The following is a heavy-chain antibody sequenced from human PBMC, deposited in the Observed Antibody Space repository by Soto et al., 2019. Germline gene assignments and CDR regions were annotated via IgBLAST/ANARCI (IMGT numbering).Heavy chain of an antibody. V-gene: IGHV4-59*01. CDR1: GGSISSYY. D-gene: IGHD3-22*01. CDR2: IYYSGST. Sequence: SETLSLTCTVSGGSISSYYWSWIRQPPGKGLEWIGYIYYSGSTNYNPSLKSRVTISVDTSKNQFSLKLSSVTAADKAVYYCARDYYDSSAQTDAFDIWGQGTMVTVSS. CDR3: ARDYYDSSAQTDAFDI. J-gene: IGHJ3*02.